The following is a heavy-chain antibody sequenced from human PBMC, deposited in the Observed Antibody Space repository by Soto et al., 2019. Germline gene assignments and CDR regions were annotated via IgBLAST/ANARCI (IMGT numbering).Heavy chain of an antibody. D-gene: IGHD2-8*01. CDR3: AKDSPVGVPLMRDLHG. V-gene: IGHV3-23*01. CDR1: GFTFSSYG. J-gene: IGHJ1*01. CDR2: ISGSGGST. Sequence: GGPLRLSGAASGFTFSSYGMRWVRQAPGKGLEWVSVISGSGGSTYYADSVKGRFTLSRDNSKNTVYLQMKSLRAEDTAVYYCAKDSPVGVPLMRDLHGWGQGTLVTVSS.